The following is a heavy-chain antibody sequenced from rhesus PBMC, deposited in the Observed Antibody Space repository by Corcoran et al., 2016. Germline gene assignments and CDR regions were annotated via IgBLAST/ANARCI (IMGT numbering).Heavy chain of an antibody. CDR3: ARRAAGTTHNGFDV. CDR1: GYSISSCYY. J-gene: IGHJ5-1*01. Sequence: VQLQESCRGLVTPSETLSLTCAVSGYSISSCYYWGWLRQPPGQGLEWIGHSSSGGTNDHTTSHKSRVTVSLDTSNKQVSRKLSAGTAADTAVYYCARRAAGTTHNGFDVWGPGVLVTVSS. D-gene: IGHD1-1*01. V-gene: IGHV4S14*01. CDR2: SSSGGTN.